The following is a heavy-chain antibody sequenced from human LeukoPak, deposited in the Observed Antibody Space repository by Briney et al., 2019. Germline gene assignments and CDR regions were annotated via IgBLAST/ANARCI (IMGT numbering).Heavy chain of an antibody. CDR2: IYHSGST. CDR1: GYSISSGYY. Sequence: SETLSLTCAVSGYSISSGYYWGWIRQPPGKGLEWIGSIYHSGSTYYNPSLKSRVTISVDTPKKQFSLKLSFVTAADTAVYYCARRVSGSYYNYFDYWGQGTLVTVSS. D-gene: IGHD1-26*01. J-gene: IGHJ4*02. CDR3: ARRVSGSYYNYFDY. V-gene: IGHV4-38-2*01.